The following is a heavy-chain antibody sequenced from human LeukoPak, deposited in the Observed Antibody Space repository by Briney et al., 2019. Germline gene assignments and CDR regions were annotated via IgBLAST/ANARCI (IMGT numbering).Heavy chain of an antibody. Sequence: SETLSLTCAVYGGSFGGYYWSWIRQPPGKGLEWIGEINHSGSTNYNPSLKSRVTISVDTSKNQFSLKLSSVTAADAAVYYCARVCGGDCYRQNDYWGQGTLVTVSS. CDR3: ARVCGGDCYRQNDY. J-gene: IGHJ4*02. V-gene: IGHV4-34*01. D-gene: IGHD2-21*02. CDR1: GGSFGGYY. CDR2: INHSGST.